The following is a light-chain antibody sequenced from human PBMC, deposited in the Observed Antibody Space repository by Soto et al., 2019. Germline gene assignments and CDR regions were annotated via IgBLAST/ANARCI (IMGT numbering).Light chain of an antibody. CDR1: QSVSSN. V-gene: IGKV3-15*01. CDR3: RQSYSAPTT. Sequence: EIVMTQSPATLSVSPGERATLSCRASQSVSSNLAWYQRKPGQAPRLLIYGASTRATGIPAWFSGSGSGTDFTLTITTLQPEDFATYYCRQSYSAPTTFGGGTKVDIK. J-gene: IGKJ4*01. CDR2: GAS.